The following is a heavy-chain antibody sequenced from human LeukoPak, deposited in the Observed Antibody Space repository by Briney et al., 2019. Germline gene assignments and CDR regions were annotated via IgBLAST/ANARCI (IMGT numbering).Heavy chain of an antibody. Sequence: PSETLSLTCAVYGGPFSGYYWSWIRQPPGKGLEWIGYIYYSGSTSYHPSLKSRVTLSVDTSKNQFSLKLRSVTAADTAVYFCARAGTYDTIAYYYDYWGQGTLVTVSA. D-gene: IGHD3-22*01. CDR1: GGPFSGYY. J-gene: IGHJ4*02. CDR3: ARAGTYDTIAYYYDY. V-gene: IGHV4-59*01. CDR2: IYYSGST.